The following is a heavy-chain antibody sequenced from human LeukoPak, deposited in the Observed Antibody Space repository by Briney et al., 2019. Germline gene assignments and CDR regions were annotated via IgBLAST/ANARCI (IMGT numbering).Heavy chain of an antibody. Sequence: KPGGSLRLSCVASGFTFSSYSMEWVRQAPGKGLEWVSSISSSSSYIDYADSVKGRFTISRDNAKNSLYLQMKSLRAEDTAVFYCGRDRDFWSSSDRIDGMDVWGQGTTVTVSS. CDR2: ISSSSSYI. V-gene: IGHV3-21*01. D-gene: IGHD3-3*01. CDR1: GFTFSSYS. CDR3: GRDRDFWSSSDRIDGMDV. J-gene: IGHJ6*02.